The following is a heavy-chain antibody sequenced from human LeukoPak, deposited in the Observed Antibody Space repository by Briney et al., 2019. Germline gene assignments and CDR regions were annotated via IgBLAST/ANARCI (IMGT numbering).Heavy chain of an antibody. CDR2: ISAPTGNT. V-gene: IGHV1-18*01. Sequence: GASVKVSCKPSGYTFTSHGINLVRQAPGHGLEWMGWISAPTGNTTYAQKLLGRVTMTTDTSTSTAYMELRSLRSDDAAVYYCARDLGYCSSTSCRYYYYMDVWGKGTTVTVSS. CDR3: ARDLGYCSSTSCRYYYYMDV. D-gene: IGHD2-2*01. J-gene: IGHJ6*03. CDR1: GYTFTSHG.